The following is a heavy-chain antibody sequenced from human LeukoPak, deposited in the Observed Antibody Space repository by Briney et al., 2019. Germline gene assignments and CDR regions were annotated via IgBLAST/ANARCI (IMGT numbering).Heavy chain of an antibody. J-gene: IGHJ4*02. V-gene: IGHV1-69*04. CDR2: IIPILGIA. CDR3: ARLDGSPVPYYFDY. Sequence: SVKVSCKASGGTFSSYAISWVRQAPGQGLEWMGRIIPILGIANYAQKFQGRVTITADKSTSTAYMELSSLRSEDTAVYYCARLDGSPVPYYFDYWGQGTLVTASS. CDR1: GGTFSSYA. D-gene: IGHD5-24*01.